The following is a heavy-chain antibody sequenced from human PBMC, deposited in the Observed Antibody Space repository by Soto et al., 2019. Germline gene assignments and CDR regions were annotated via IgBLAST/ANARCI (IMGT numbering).Heavy chain of an antibody. CDR2: INPNGGST. J-gene: IGHJ3*02. Sequence: QVQLVQSGAEVKKPGASVKVSCKASGYTFINYYMHWVRQAPGQGLEWMGIINPNGGSTTYAQKLQGRVTLARDTATNTVNMGLSSLRSSDTAVYYCAREKWLVRRNDPFDIWGQGTMVTVSS. CDR1: GYTFINYY. D-gene: IGHD6-19*01. V-gene: IGHV1-46*04. CDR3: AREKWLVRRNDPFDI.